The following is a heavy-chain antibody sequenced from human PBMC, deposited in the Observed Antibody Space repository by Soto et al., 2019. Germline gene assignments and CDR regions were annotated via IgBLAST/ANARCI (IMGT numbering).Heavy chain of an antibody. CDR2: IIPIFGTA. Sequence: SVKVSCKASGGTFSSYAISWVRQAPVQGLEWMGGIIPIFGTANYAQKFQGRVTITADESTSTAYMELSSLRSEDTAVYYCARVVVPAAISYGMDVWGQGTTVTV. J-gene: IGHJ6*02. D-gene: IGHD2-2*01. CDR1: GGTFSSYA. V-gene: IGHV1-69*13. CDR3: ARVVVPAAISYGMDV.